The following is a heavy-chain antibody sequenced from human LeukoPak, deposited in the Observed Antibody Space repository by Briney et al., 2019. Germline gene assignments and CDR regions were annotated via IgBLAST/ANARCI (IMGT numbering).Heavy chain of an antibody. CDR3: ARAVVGMVTSYYYMDV. J-gene: IGHJ6*03. CDR1: GGSISSYY. CDR2: IYYSGST. V-gene: IGHV4-59*01. Sequence: SETLSLTCTVSGGSISSYYWSWIRQPPGKGLEWIGYIYYSGSTNYNPSLKSRVTISVDTPKNQFSLKLSSVTAADTAVYYCARAVVGMVTSYYYMDVWGKGTTVTVSS. D-gene: IGHD5-18*01.